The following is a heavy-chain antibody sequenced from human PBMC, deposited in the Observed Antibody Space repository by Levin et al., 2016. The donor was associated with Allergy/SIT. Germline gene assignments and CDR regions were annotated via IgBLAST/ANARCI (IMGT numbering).Heavy chain of an antibody. CDR3: ARELEAAYYFDF. Sequence: ASVKVSCKASGYTFTNYHVHWVRQAPGQGLEWMGIIKGFGDMRIYSQKFQGRVTMTRDTSTSTVYMELSSLRSDDTAVYYCARELEAAYYFDFWGQGTLVTVSS. CDR1: GYTFTNYH. V-gene: IGHV1-46*01. D-gene: IGHD2-15*01. J-gene: IGHJ4*02. CDR2: IKGFGDMR.